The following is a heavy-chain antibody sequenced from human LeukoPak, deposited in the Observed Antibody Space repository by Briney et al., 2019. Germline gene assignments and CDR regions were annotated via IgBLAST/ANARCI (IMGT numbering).Heavy chain of an antibody. CDR1: GFTFSSYG. Sequence: GGSLRLSCAASGFTFSSYGMRWVRQAPGKGLEWVAVISYDGSNKYYADSVKGRFTISRDNSKNTLYLQMNSLRAEDTAVYYCARAYGSYYYYGMGVWGQGTTVTVSS. CDR2: ISYDGSNK. J-gene: IGHJ6*02. V-gene: IGHV3-30*03. D-gene: IGHD3-10*01. CDR3: ARAYGSYYYYGMGV.